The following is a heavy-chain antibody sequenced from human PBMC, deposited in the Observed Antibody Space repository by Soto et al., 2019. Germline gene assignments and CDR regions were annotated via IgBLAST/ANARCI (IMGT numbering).Heavy chain of an antibody. CDR1: GFTFSSYW. Sequence: GGSLRLSCAASGFTFSSYWMSWVRQAPGKGLEWVANIKQDGSEKYYVDSVKGRFTISRDNAKNSLYLQMNSLRAEDTAVYYCARDWTYDFWSGSDYWGQGTLVTVST. J-gene: IGHJ4*02. V-gene: IGHV3-7*03. CDR2: IKQDGSEK. D-gene: IGHD3-3*01. CDR3: ARDWTYDFWSGSDY.